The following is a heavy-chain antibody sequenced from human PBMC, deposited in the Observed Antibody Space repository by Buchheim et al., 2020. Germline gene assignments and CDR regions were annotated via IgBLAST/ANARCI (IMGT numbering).Heavy chain of an antibody. J-gene: IGHJ6*02. CDR2: ISGSGGST. V-gene: IGHV3-23*01. CDR1: GFTFSSYA. CDR3: AKDDRPNYGSGSYYIYGMDV. D-gene: IGHD3-10*01. Sequence: EVQLLESGGGLVQPGGSLRLSCAASGFTFSSYAMSWVRQAPGKGLEWVSAISGSGGSTYYADSVKGRFTISRDNSQNMLSLQMNSLRAEDTAVYYCAKDDRPNYGSGSYYIYGMDVWGQGTT.